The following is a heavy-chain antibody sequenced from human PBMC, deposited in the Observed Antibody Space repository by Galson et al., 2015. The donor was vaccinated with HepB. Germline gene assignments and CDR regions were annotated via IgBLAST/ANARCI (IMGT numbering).Heavy chain of an antibody. CDR2: ISVYNGNT. D-gene: IGHD6-19*01. J-gene: IGHJ4*02. Sequence: SVKVSCKASGYTFTNYGISWVRQAPGQGLEWMGWISVYNGNTEYAQNLQGRVTMTTDTSTSAAYMELRSLRFDDTAVYYCARDKGTVAGYSGLWGQGTLVTVSS. CDR1: GYTFTNYG. V-gene: IGHV1-18*04. CDR3: ARDKGTVAGYSGL.